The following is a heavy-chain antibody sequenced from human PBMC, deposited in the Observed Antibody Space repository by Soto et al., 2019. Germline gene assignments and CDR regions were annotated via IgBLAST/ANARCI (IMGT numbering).Heavy chain of an antibody. CDR1: VFTFISYG. J-gene: IGHJ6*02. CDR2: IWHDGGNK. Sequence: AGWSLRLSCASSVFTFISYGMQWVCQAPGKGLEWVAFIWHDGGNKFYAESVKGRFTISRDNSKNTLYLQMNSLRAEDTAVYYCARDAYSSSSGGSSYYYGMDVWGQGTTVTVSS. CDR3: ARDAYSSSSGGSSYYYGMDV. V-gene: IGHV3-33*01. D-gene: IGHD6-6*01.